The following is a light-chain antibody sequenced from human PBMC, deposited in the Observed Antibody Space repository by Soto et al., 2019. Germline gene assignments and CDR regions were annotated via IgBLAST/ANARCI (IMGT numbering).Light chain of an antibody. CDR1: QSVSSSY. V-gene: IGKV3-20*01. CDR3: HQYGSSLT. Sequence: EIVLTQSPGTLSLSPGERATLSCRASQSVSSSYLAWYQQKPGQAPRLLIYGASSSATGIPDRFSGSGSGTDFTLTISRLEPEDFAVYYCHQYGSSLTFGQGTKLEIK. CDR2: GAS. J-gene: IGKJ2*01.